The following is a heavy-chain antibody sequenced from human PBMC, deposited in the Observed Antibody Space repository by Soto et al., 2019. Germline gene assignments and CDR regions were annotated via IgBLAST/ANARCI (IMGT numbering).Heavy chain of an antibody. CDR1: GGPISSYH. Sequence: QVQLQESGPGLVKPSETLSLTCTVSGGPISSYHWSWMRQTPGKGLEWIGYIHYSGSTNYNPSLRSRVTISVDTSRNQFSLSLMSVTAADTAVYYCTCDRKNRVWYKYWGQGTLVTV. CDR3: TCDRKNRVWYKY. CDR2: IHYSGST. J-gene: IGHJ4*02. V-gene: IGHV4-59*01. D-gene: IGHD1-1*01.